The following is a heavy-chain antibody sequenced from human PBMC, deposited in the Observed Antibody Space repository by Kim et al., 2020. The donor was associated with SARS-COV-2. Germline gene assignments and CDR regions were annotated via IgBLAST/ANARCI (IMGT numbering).Heavy chain of an antibody. CDR2: INHSGST. D-gene: IGHD6-19*01. J-gene: IGHJ4*01. V-gene: IGHV4-34*01. Sequence: SETLSLTCAVYGGSFSGYYWSWIRQPPGKGLEWIGEINHSGSTNYNPSLKSRVTISVDTSKNQFSLKLSSVTAADTAVYYCARSYSSGWMGTLGFDYWG. CDR3: ARSYSSGWMGTLGFDY. CDR1: GGSFSGYY.